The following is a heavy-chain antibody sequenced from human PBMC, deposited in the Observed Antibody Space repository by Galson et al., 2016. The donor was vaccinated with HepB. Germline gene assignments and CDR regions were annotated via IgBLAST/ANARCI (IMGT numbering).Heavy chain of an antibody. V-gene: IGHV5-51*01. CDR1: GYSFTNYW. CDR3: TRAPAYYDVLTGYQEMDLFDY. D-gene: IGHD3-9*01. Sequence: QSGAEVKKPGESLKISCKGSGYSFTNYWIGWVRQMPGKGLEWMGIIFPGDSDTRYSPSFQGQVTISADKFISTAYLQWSSLKASDTAMYYCTRAPAYYDVLTGYQEMDLFDYWGQGTLVTVSS. CDR2: IFPGDSDT. J-gene: IGHJ4*02.